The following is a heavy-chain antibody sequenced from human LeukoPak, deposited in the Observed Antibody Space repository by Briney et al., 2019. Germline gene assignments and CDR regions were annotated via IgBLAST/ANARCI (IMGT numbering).Heavy chain of an antibody. CDR2: IWYDGSNK. Sequence: PGRSLRLSCAASGFTFSSYGTHWVRQAPGKGLEWVAVIWYDGSNKYYADSVKGRFTISRDNSKNTLYLQMNSLRAEDTAVYYCARGSPWGYFDWLLSYYFDYWGQGTLVTVSS. V-gene: IGHV3-33*01. J-gene: IGHJ4*02. CDR3: ARGSPWGYFDWLLSYYFDY. CDR1: GFTFSSYG. D-gene: IGHD3-9*01.